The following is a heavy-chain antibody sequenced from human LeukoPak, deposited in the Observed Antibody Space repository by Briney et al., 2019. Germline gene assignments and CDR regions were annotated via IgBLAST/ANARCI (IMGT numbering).Heavy chain of an antibody. CDR2: ISGGGDT. D-gene: IGHD3-9*01. CDR1: GFSFSNYA. V-gene: IGHV3-23*01. Sequence: GGSLRLSCAASGFSFSNYAIYWVRQAPGEGLEWVSVISGGGDTTYAGSVKGRFTISRDNSRNTVYLQMDNLRAEDMAVYYCVRSTGYFYYGMDVWGQGTTVTVS. J-gene: IGHJ6*02. CDR3: VRSTGYFYYGMDV.